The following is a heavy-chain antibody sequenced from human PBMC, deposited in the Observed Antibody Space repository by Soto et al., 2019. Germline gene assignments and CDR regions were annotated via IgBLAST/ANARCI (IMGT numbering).Heavy chain of an antibody. V-gene: IGHV3-21*01. Sequence: GGSLRLSCAASGFTFTSYTMNWVRQAPGRGLEWVSSISSSSSYIYFADSLKGRFTISRDNAKNSLFLQMNSLRAEDTAVYYCARDYYKFFFSSGDYRSTAYCCQGTLVTVSS. D-gene: IGHD3-22*01. CDR1: GFTFTSYT. J-gene: IGHJ4*02. CDR2: ISSSSSYI. CDR3: ARDYYKFFFSSGDYRSTAY.